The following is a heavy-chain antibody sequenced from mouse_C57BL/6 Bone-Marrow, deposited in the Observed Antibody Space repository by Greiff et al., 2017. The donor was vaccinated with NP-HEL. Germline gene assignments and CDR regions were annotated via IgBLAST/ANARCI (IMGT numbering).Heavy chain of an antibody. J-gene: IGHJ2*01. CDR3: ARHYYSNYFDY. CDR1: GFTFSSYG. CDR2: ISSGGSYT. V-gene: IGHV5-6*01. Sequence: EVQRVESGGDLVKPGGSLKLSCAASGFTFSSYGMSWVRQTPDKRLEWVATISSGGSYTYYPDSVKGRFTISRDNAKHTLYLQMSSLKSEDTAMYYCARHYYSNYFDYWGQGTTLTVSS. D-gene: IGHD2-5*01.